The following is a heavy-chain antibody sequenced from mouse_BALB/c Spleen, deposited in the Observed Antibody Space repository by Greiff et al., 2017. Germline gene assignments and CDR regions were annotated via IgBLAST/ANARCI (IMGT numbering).Heavy chain of an antibody. D-gene: IGHD1-1*01. CDR2: ISSGGSYT. V-gene: IGHV5-6-4*01. CDR1: GFTFSSYT. Sequence: EVQGVESGGGLVKPGGSLKLSCAASGFTFSSYTMSWVRQTPEKRLEWVATISSGGSYTYYPDSVKGRFTISRDNAKNTLYLQMSSLKSEDTAMYYCTRGEGITTVDYAMDYWGQGTSVTVSS. J-gene: IGHJ4*01. CDR3: TRGEGITTVDYAMDY.